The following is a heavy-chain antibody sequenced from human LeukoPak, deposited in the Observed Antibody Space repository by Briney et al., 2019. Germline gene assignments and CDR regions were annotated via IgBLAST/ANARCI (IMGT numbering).Heavy chain of an antibody. V-gene: IGHV3-73*01. CDR2: IRAEDSTSAA. D-gene: IGHD1-26*01. CDR3: VGRFSGSYYYGH. J-gene: IGHJ4*02. CDR1: GFTLSGSA. Sequence: GGSLTLSCAASGFTLSGSAMQWVRQAPGKGLEWVGRIRAEDSTSAAACGAAVEGRFLIAREDSKNMAFLQMNGLKTEDTAVYYCVGRFSGSYYYGHWGQGTLVTVSS.